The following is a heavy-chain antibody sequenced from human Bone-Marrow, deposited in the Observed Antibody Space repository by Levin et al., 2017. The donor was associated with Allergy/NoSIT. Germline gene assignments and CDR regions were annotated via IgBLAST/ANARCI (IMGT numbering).Heavy chain of an antibody. Sequence: GESLKISCEASGYRFTSYWISWVRRMPGKGLEWMGRIDPSDSDTNYSPSFEGHVTISADKSTNIAYLQWSSLKASDTAMYYCARHGIAAADYYFGSWGQGTLVTVSS. D-gene: IGHD6-13*01. V-gene: IGHV5-10-1*01. CDR3: ARHGIAAADYYFGS. J-gene: IGHJ4*02. CDR1: GYRFTSYW. CDR2: IDPSDSDT.